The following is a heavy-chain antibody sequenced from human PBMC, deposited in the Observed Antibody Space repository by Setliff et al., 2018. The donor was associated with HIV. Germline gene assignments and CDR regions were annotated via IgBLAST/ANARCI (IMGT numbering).Heavy chain of an antibody. V-gene: IGHV1-46*01. J-gene: IGHJ5*02. D-gene: IGHD2-2*01. Sequence: ASVKVSCKASGYTFTSDYMHWVRQAPGQGLEWRGIINPSGGSTRYAQKFQGRVTITTDESTSTASMELSGLRSGDTAVYYCARDFGGYCSSMSCPGLFDPWGQGTLVTVSS. CDR2: INPSGGST. CDR3: ARDFGGYCSSMSCPGLFDP. CDR1: GYTFTSDY.